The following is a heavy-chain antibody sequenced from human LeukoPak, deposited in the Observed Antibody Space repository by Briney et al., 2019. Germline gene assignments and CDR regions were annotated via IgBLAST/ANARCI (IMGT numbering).Heavy chain of an antibody. D-gene: IGHD5-18*01. Sequence: PSETLPLTCTVSGASISSHYWSWIRQPPGKGLEWIGYISYSGSINYNPSLRSRVTISVDTSKNQFSLKLSSVTAADTAVYYCARVDTAMIDHDYWGQGTLVTVSS. CDR1: GASISSHY. CDR2: ISYSGSI. CDR3: ARVDTAMIDHDY. J-gene: IGHJ4*02. V-gene: IGHV4-59*11.